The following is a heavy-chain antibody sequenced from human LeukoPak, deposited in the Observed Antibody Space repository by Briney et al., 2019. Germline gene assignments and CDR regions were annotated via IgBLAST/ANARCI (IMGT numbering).Heavy chain of an antibody. Sequence: SETLSLTCAVSGDSFSGNNYWTWVRRPPGKGLEWIGEIYRSGATNYNPSLKSRVTVSQDKSKNQFSLKLNSMTAADTAIYYCARNSGYSDLNYWGQGVLVTVSS. J-gene: IGHJ4*02. CDR1: GDSFSGNNY. V-gene: IGHV4-4*02. D-gene: IGHD3-22*01. CDR3: ARNSGYSDLNY. CDR2: IYRSGAT.